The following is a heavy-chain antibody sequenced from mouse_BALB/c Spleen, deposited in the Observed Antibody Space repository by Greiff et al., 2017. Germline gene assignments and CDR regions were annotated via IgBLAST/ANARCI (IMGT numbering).Heavy chain of an antibody. D-gene: IGHD3-3*01. CDR1: GFNIKDYY. Sequence: EVKLQQSGAELVRSGASVKLSCTASGFNIKDYYMHWVKQRPEQGLEWIGWIDPENGDTEYAPKFQGKATMTADTSSNTAYLQLSSLTSEDTAVYYCARGAMDYWGQGTSVTVSS. CDR2: IDPENGDT. J-gene: IGHJ4*01. V-gene: IGHV14-4*02. CDR3: ARGAMDY.